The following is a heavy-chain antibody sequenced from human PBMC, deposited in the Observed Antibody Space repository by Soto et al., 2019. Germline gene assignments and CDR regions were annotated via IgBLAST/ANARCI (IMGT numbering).Heavy chain of an antibody. J-gene: IGHJ6*03. V-gene: IGHV1-18*01. CDR2: INPDNGDT. CDR3: ARGVPSAAYGVYDLAV. CDR1: GYTFNNFG. Sequence: QVQLVQSGGEVKKPGASLKVSCKASGYTFNNFGVTWVRQAPGQGLEWIGWINPDNGDTNYAQKFQGRTTMTADSSTCPAQMELRRPRSPAAAVYSWARGVPSAAYGVYDLAVWGKGIAVNVS. D-gene: IGHD4-17*01.